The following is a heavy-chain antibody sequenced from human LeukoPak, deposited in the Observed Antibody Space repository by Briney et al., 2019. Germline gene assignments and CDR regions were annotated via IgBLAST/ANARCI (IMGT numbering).Heavy chain of an antibody. CDR3: ARRSPNYYFDY. CDR1: GFTFSNYN. Sequence: GGSLRLSCAASGFTFSNYNMNWVRQAPGKGLGWVSSISSSNNYIYYADSVKGRFTISRDNAKNSLYLQMNSLRAEDTAVYYCARRSPNYYFDYWGQGTPVTVSS. CDR2: ISSSNNYI. V-gene: IGHV3-21*01. J-gene: IGHJ4*02.